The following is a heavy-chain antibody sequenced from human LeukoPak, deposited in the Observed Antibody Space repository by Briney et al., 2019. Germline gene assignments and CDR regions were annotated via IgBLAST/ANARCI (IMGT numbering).Heavy chain of an antibody. CDR2: IYYSGST. CDR3: ARIEDYGGNSVNY. CDR1: GGSISSYY. J-gene: IGHJ4*02. Sequence: SETLSLTCTVTGGSISSYYWSWIRQPPGKGLEWIGYIYYSGSTNYNPSLKSRVTISVDTSKNQFSLKLSSVTAADTAVYYCARIEDYGGNSVNYWGQGTLVTVSS. D-gene: IGHD4-23*01. V-gene: IGHV4-59*01.